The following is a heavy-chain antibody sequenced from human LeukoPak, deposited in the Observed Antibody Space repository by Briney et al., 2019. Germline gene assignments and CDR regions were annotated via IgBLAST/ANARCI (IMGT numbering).Heavy chain of an antibody. CDR1: GGSFSGYY. CDR3: ARDWAPYDFWSGYYYKVNWFDP. D-gene: IGHD3-3*01. CDR2: INHSGST. Sequence: SETLSLTCAVYGGSFSGYYWSWIRQPPEKGLEWIGEINHSGSTNYNPSLKSRVTISVDTSKNQFSLKLSSVTAADTAVYYCARDWAPYDFWSGYYYKVNWFDPWGQGTLVTVSS. V-gene: IGHV4-34*01. J-gene: IGHJ5*02.